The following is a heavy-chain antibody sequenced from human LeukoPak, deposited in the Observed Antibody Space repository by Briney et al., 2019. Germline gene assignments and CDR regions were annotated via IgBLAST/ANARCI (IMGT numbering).Heavy chain of an antibody. CDR3: ARELRENWFHP. V-gene: IGHV4-59*11. CDR2: IYYSGST. J-gene: IGHJ5*02. CDR1: GGSISSHY. D-gene: IGHD3-16*01. Sequence: SETLSPTCTVSGGSISSHYWSWIRQPPGKGLEWIGYIYYSGSTNYNPSLKSRVTISVDTSKNQFSLKLSSVTAADTAVYYCARELRENWFHPWGQGTLVTVSS.